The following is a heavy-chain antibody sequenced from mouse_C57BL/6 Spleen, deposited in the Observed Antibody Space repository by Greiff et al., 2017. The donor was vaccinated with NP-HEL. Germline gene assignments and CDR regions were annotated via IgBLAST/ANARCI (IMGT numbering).Heavy chain of an antibody. V-gene: IGHV5-6*01. Sequence: EVHLVESGGDLVKPGGSLKLSCAASGFTFSSYGMSWVRQTPDKRLEWVATISSGGSYTYYPDSVKGRFTISRDNAKNTLYLQMSSLKSEDTAMYYCARGDMDYWGQGTSVTVSS. J-gene: IGHJ4*01. CDR3: ARGDMDY. CDR2: ISSGGSYT. CDR1: GFTFSSYG.